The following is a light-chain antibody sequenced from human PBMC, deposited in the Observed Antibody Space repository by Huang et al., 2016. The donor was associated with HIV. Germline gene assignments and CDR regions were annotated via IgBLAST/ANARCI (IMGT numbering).Light chain of an antibody. J-gene: IGKJ1*01. CDR3: QQHYGRQST. CDR2: WAS. V-gene: IGKV4-1*01. Sequence: IVMTQSPESLAVSLGERASINCKSSQSLLYRSNNKNYLAWYQKKQGHPPTLLIYWASGRDVGVPERFRGGGSGTNFTRTINSLQADDVAVYYCQQHYGRQSTFGQGT. CDR1: QSLLYRSNNKNY.